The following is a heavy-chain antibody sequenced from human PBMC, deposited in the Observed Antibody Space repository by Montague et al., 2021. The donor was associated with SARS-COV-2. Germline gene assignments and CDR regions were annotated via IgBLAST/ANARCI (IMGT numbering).Heavy chain of an antibody. Sequence: SETLSLTCTVSGASVSSGSHYWIWIRQPPGKGLEFIGYIYYSGSSKYNPSLKSRVTISVDTSTNQASLKVSSVTAADSAVYFCARGAGYSCGVDYWGQGTLVTVSS. D-gene: IGHD5-18*01. CDR3: ARGAGYSCGVDY. CDR1: GASVSSGSHY. CDR2: IYYSGSS. V-gene: IGHV4-61*01. J-gene: IGHJ4*02.